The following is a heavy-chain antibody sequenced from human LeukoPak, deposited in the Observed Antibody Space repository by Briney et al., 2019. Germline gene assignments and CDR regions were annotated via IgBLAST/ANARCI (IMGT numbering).Heavy chain of an antibody. CDR3: AKSQFVGYSGTTGGALDI. J-gene: IGHJ3*02. CDR1: GFPFSSYD. Sequence: GGSLRLSCAASGFPFSSYDMYWVRRAPGKGLEWVAVISYDGSHKYYADSVKGRFTISRDNSKNTLYVQMNSLRAEDTAVYYCAKSQFVGYSGTTGGALDIWGQGTTVTVSS. CDR2: ISYDGSHK. D-gene: IGHD5-12*01. V-gene: IGHV3-30*18.